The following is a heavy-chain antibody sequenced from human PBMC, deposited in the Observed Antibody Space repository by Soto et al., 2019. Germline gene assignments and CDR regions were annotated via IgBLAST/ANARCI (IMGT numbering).Heavy chain of an antibody. J-gene: IGHJ5*02. CDR3: ARSVFP. CDR2: FYYSGST. Sequence: QVQLQESGPGLVKPSQTLSLTCTVSGGSISTGGYYWNWIRQHPGKGLEWIGYFYYSGSTYYNPSLKSLVTISVNTSKNQFPLKLSSVTAANTAVYYCARSVFPWGREPWSPSPQ. CDR1: GGSISTGGYY. V-gene: IGHV4-31*01.